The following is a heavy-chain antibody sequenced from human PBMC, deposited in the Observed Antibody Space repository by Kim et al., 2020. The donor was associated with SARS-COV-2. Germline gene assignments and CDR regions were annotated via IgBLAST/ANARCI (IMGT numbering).Heavy chain of an antibody. Sequence: GGSLRLSCAASGFTFSSYSMNWVRQAPGKGLEWVSSISSSSSYIYYADSVKGRFTISRDNAKNSLYLQMNSLRAEDTAVYYCAREDYYGSGSYYDAFDIWGQGTMVTVSS. CDR1: GFTFSSYS. D-gene: IGHD3-10*01. J-gene: IGHJ3*02. CDR3: AREDYYGSGSYYDAFDI. CDR2: ISSSSSYI. V-gene: IGHV3-21*01.